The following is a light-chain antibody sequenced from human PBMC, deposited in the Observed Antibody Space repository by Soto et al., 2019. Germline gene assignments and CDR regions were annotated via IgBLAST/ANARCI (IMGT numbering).Light chain of an antibody. J-gene: IGKJ1*01. CDR2: KAS. CDR1: QSISSW. CDR3: QQYGT. Sequence: IQLTQSPSTLSAYVGDRVTITCRASQSISSWLAWYQQKPGKAPKLLIYKASSLESGVPSRFSGSGSGTEFTLTISSLQPDDFATYYCQQYGTFGQGTKVDIK. V-gene: IGKV1-5*03.